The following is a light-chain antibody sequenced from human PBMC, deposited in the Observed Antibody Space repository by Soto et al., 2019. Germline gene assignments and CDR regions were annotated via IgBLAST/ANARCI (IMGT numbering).Light chain of an antibody. CDR1: QSVRNNS. V-gene: IGKV3-20*01. CDR2: GAS. J-gene: IGKJ1*01. CDR3: QQYDSSPRT. Sequence: DTGLTQSPGTLSVAPGERATLSFRASQSVRNNSLAWYQFKPGQAPRIIIFGASGRATGIPDRFSGSGYGTDFILTISRLETEDFAVYYCQQYDSSPRTLGQGTKVDI.